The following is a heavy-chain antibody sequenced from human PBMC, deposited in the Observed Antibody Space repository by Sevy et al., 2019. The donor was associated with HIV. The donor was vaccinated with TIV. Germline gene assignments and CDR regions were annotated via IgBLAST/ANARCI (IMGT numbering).Heavy chain of an antibody. V-gene: IGHV3-23*01. D-gene: IGHD1-1*01. CDR2: ILNSGGGT. CDR3: TKGSVSNHWYLDY. CDR1: GFTFSSYG. J-gene: IGHJ4*02. Sequence: GGSLRLSCAASGFTFSSYGMSWVRQAPGKGLQWVSSILNSGGGTTYADSVRGRFTISRDNSKNMLYLQMNSLRAEDSAVYYCTKGSVSNHWYLDYWGQGTLVTVSS.